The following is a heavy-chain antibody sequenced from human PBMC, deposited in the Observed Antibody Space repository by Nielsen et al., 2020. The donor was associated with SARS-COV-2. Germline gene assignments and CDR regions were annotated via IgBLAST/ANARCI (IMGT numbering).Heavy chain of an antibody. J-gene: IGHJ6*02. D-gene: IGHD6-19*01. CDR3: ARGPLGIAVAGGLRGRYYGMDV. V-gene: IGHV4-59*12. CDR2: IYYSGST. Sequence: WIRQPPGKGLEWIGCIYYSGSTNYNPSLKSRVTISVDTSKNQSSLKLSSVTAADTAVYYCARGPLGIAVAGGLRGRYYGMDVWGQGTTVTVSS.